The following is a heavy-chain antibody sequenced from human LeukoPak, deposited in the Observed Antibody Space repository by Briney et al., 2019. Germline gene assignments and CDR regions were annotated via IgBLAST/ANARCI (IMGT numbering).Heavy chain of an antibody. V-gene: IGHV1-69*04. CDR1: GGTFSSYA. CDR2: IIPILGIA. Sequence: ASVKVSCKASGGTFSSYAISWVRQAPGQGLEWMGRIIPILGIANYAQKFQGRVTITADKSMSTAYMELSSLRSEDTAVYYCAREEDIVVVVAATGAFDVWGQGTLVTVSS. CDR3: AREEDIVVVVAATGAFDV. J-gene: IGHJ4*02. D-gene: IGHD2-15*01.